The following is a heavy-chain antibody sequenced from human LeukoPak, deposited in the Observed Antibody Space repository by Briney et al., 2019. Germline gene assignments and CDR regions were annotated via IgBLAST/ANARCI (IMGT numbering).Heavy chain of an antibody. Sequence: GWSLRLSCAASGCTFNSYAMSWVRQAPGKGLEWVSAISGSGGNTYYADSVKGRFTISRDNSKNTLYLQMNSLRAEDTAVYYCAKSDDILTGYPYGMDVWGKGTTVTVSS. CDR1: GCTFNSYA. CDR3: AKSDDILTGYPYGMDV. CDR2: ISGSGGNT. D-gene: IGHD3-9*01. J-gene: IGHJ6*04. V-gene: IGHV3-23*01.